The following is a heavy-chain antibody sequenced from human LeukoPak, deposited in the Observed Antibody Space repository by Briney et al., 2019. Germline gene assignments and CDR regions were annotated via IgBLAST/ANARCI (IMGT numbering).Heavy chain of an antibody. J-gene: IGHJ4*02. Sequence: GGSLGLSCAASGFTFSSYAMSWVRQAPGKGLEWVSAISGSGGSTYYADSVKGRFTISRGNSKNTLYLQMNSLRAEDTAVYYCAKAEDIVVVVAATSFDYWGQGTLVTVSS. D-gene: IGHD2-15*01. CDR2: ISGSGGST. V-gene: IGHV3-23*01. CDR1: GFTFSSYA. CDR3: AKAEDIVVVVAATSFDY.